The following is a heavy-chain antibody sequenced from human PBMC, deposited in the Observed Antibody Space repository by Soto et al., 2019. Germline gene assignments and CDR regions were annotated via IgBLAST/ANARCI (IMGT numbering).Heavy chain of an antibody. Sequence: ASVKVSCKASGYTFNSYGISWVRQAPGQGLEWMGWISAYNGNTNYAQKLQGRVTMTTDTSTSTAYMELRSLRSDDTAVYYCASGGRDYYDSSGYFGDAFDIWGQGTMVTVSS. CDR3: ASGGRDYYDSSGYFGDAFDI. J-gene: IGHJ3*02. V-gene: IGHV1-18*01. CDR2: ISAYNGNT. CDR1: GYTFNSYG. D-gene: IGHD3-22*01.